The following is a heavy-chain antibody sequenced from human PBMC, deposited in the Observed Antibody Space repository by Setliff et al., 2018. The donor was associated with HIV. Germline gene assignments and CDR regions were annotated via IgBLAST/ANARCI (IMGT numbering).Heavy chain of an antibody. Sequence: PGGSLRLSCAVSGFTFSSYAMHWVRQAPGKGLEWVAVISYDGNDKYYAASVKGRFTISRDNSKNALYLQMNSLRAEDSAVYYCARGITMMLTIDYWGQGTLVTVSS. J-gene: IGHJ4*02. CDR3: ARGITMMLTIDY. V-gene: IGHV3-30*04. D-gene: IGHD3-22*01. CDR1: GFTFSSYA. CDR2: ISYDGNDK.